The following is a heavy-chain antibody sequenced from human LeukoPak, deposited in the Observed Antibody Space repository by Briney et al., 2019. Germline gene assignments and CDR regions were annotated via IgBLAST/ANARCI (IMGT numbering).Heavy chain of an antibody. Sequence: PGRSLRRSCAASGFTFGSYGIHWVRQAPGKGLEGVAVIWYDGSNKYYADSVRGRFTISRDNSKNTLYLQMNSLRAEDTAVYYCVSGYSYGSFGHGMDVWGQGTTVTVSS. V-gene: IGHV3-33*01. CDR3: VSGYSYGSFGHGMDV. D-gene: IGHD5-18*01. CDR1: GFTFGSYG. J-gene: IGHJ6*02. CDR2: IWYDGSNK.